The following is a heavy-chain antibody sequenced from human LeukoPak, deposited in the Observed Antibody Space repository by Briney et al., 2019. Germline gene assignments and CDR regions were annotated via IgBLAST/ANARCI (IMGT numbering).Heavy chain of an antibody. CDR3: ARDLGDSSGSYYFDY. CDR2: ITSNGGTT. D-gene: IGHD3-22*01. V-gene: IGHV3-64*01. CDR1: GFTFSSYA. Sequence: GGSLRLSCTASGFTFSSYAMHWVRQAPGKGLEFVSAITSNGGTTYYAHSVKVRFIISRDNSKNTLYLQMGSLRPEDMAVYYCARDLGDSSGSYYFDYWGQGTLVTVSS. J-gene: IGHJ4*02.